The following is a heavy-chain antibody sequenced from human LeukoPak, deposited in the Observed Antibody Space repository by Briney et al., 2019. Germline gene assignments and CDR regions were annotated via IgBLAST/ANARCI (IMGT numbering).Heavy chain of an antibody. D-gene: IGHD4-17*01. Sequence: PGGSLRLSCAASGFTFSDYWMNWVRQAPGKGLEWLASITKDGSKKDYVDSVKGRFTISRDNAKNSLSLQMDRLRAEDTAVYYCAPWAPLQTTVTTSDSWGQGTLVTVSS. CDR2: ITKDGSKK. CDR3: APWAPLQTTVTTSDS. V-gene: IGHV3-7*03. CDR1: GFTFSDYW. J-gene: IGHJ4*02.